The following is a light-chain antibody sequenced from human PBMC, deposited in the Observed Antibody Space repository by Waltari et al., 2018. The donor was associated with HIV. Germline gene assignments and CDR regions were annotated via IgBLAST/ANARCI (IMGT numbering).Light chain of an antibody. V-gene: IGLV2-11*01. CDR1: NSDVGGYNY. J-gene: IGLJ2*01. Sequence: QSALTQPRSVSGSPGQSVTISCIGTNSDVGGYNYVSWYRQHPGEAPKLVIYDGTKRPSGVPDRFSGAKSVNTASLTVSGLQADDEAEYYCCSYAGSYTWLFGGGTKLTVL. CDR2: DGT. CDR3: CSYAGSYTWL.